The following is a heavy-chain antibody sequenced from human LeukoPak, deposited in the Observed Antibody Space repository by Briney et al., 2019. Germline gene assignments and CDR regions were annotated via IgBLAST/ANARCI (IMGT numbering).Heavy chain of an antibody. J-gene: IGHJ4*02. Sequence: AGSLRLSCAASGFTFSNYWMHWFRQAPGKGLVWVSHINSDGSSTTYADSVKGRFTISRDNAKNTLYLQMNSLRAEDTAVYYCVRDRSGTSSVYWGQGTLVTVSS. CDR2: INSDGSST. CDR3: VRDRSGTSSVY. D-gene: IGHD6-6*01. V-gene: IGHV3-74*01. CDR1: GFTFSNYW.